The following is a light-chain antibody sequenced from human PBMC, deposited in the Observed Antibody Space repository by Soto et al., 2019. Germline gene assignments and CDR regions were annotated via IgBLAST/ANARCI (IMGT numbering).Light chain of an antibody. CDR1: SSDVGSYNL. CDR2: EGS. CDR3: CSYAGSSTFYV. J-gene: IGLJ1*01. V-gene: IGLV2-23*01. Sequence: QSVLSHPASVSWSPGHSITISCTGTSSDVGSYNLVSWYQQHPGKAPKLMIYEGSKRPSGVSNRFSGSKSGNTASLTISGLQAEDDADYYCCSYAGSSTFYVFGTGTKVTAL.